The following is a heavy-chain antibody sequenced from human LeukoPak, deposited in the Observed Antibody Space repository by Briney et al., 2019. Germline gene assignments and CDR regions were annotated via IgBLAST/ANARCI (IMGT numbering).Heavy chain of an antibody. D-gene: IGHD3-10*01. Sequence: GGSLRLSCAASGFTFSDYYMSWVRQAPGKGLEWVXAIGGRDGSTYYADSVKGRFTISRDNSKNTLYVQMNSLRAEDTAVYYCAKGHYYGSGSLDYWGQGTLVTVSS. J-gene: IGHJ4*02. CDR2: IGGRDGST. CDR1: GFTFSDYY. V-gene: IGHV3-23*01. CDR3: AKGHYYGSGSLDY.